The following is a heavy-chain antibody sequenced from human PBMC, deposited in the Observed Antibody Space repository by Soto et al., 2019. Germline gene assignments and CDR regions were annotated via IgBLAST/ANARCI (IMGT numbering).Heavy chain of an antibody. CDR3: ARDVGAYYYYGMDV. Sequence: RLSCAASGFTFSSYGMHWVRQAPGKGLEWVAVIWYDGSNKYYADSVKGRFTISRDNSKNTLYLQMNSLRAEDTAVYYCARDVGAYYYYGMDVWGQGTTVTVSS. D-gene: IGHD3-16*01. CDR1: GFTFSSYG. V-gene: IGHV3-33*01. J-gene: IGHJ6*02. CDR2: IWYDGSNK.